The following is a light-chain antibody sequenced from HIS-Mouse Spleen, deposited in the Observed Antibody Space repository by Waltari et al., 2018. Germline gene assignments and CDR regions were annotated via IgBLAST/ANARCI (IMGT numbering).Light chain of an antibody. Sequence: QSALTQPASVSGSPGQSITIACPGTSSDVGGYNYVSWYQQHPGKAPKLMIYEVSNRPSGVSNRFSGSKSGNTASLTIYGLQAEDEADYYCSSYTSSSTLVFGGGTKLTVL. CDR1: SSDVGGYNY. CDR3: SSYTSSSTLV. CDR2: EVS. J-gene: IGLJ3*02. V-gene: IGLV2-14*01.